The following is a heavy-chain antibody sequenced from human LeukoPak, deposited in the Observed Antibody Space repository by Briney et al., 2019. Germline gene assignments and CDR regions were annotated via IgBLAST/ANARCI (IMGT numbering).Heavy chain of an antibody. J-gene: IGHJ3*02. CDR2: INPSGGST. D-gene: IGHD1-26*01. V-gene: IGHV1-46*03. CDR1: GYTFTSYY. Sequence: GASVKVSCKASGYTFTSYYMHWVRQAPGQGLEWMGIINPSGGSTSYAQKFQGRVTMTRDTSTSAVYMELSSLRSEDTAVYYCASLWGNSGSPGHAFDIWGQGTMVTVSS. CDR3: ASLWGNSGSPGHAFDI.